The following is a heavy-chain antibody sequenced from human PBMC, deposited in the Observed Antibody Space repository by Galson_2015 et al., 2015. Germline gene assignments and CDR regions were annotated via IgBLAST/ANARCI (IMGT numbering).Heavy chain of an antibody. D-gene: IGHD3-3*01. V-gene: IGHV4-34*01. CDR3: ASPNRLRFLLSSAPLWY. J-gene: IGHJ4*02. CDR1: GGSFSGYY. Sequence: SETLSLTCTVSGGSFSGYYWSWIRQPPGKGLEWIGEINHSGSTNYNPSLKSRVTISVDTSKNQFSLKLSSVTAADTAVYYCASPNRLRFLLSSAPLWYWGQGTLVTVSS. CDR2: INHSGST.